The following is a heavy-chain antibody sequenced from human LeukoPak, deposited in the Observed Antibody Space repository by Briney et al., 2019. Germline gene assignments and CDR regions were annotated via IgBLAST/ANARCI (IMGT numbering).Heavy chain of an antibody. J-gene: IGHJ4*02. Sequence: NPSETLSLTCAVYGGSFNGYYWSWIRQPPGKGLEWIGEINHSGSTYYNPSLKSRVTISVDTSKNQFSLKLSSVTAADTAVYYCARREGSSGYLGGFDYWGQGTLVTVSS. D-gene: IGHD3-22*01. CDR1: GGSFNGYY. CDR3: ARREGSSGYLGGFDY. CDR2: INHSGST. V-gene: IGHV4-34*01.